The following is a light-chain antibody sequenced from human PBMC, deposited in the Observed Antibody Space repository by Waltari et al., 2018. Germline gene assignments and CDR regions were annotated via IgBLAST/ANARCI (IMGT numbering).Light chain of an antibody. CDR3: QQYFNWPLT. V-gene: IGKV3-15*01. J-gene: IGKJ1*01. CDR2: GIS. CDR1: ETIYNF. Sequence: IVMTQSPGTLSVSPGPRASLSGRASETIYNFLAWYQQKPGQSPRLLIHGISTRAAGVPARFTGSGSGADFTLTIDSLQSDDFALYFCQQYFNWPLTFGQGTKVEI.